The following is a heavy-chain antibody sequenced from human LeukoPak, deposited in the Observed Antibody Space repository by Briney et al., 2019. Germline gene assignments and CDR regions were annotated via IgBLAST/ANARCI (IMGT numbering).Heavy chain of an antibody. J-gene: IGHJ4*02. CDR1: GFTFSSYS. D-gene: IGHD5/OR15-5a*01. Sequence: PGGSLRLSCAASGFTFSSYSMNWVRQAPGKGLEWVSSISSSSSYIYYADSVKGRFTISRDNSKNTLYLQMISLRAEDTAVYFCAKGYGYSVYDSCDYWGQGTLVTVSS. CDR2: ISSSSSYI. V-gene: IGHV3-21*04. CDR3: AKGYGYSVYDSCDY.